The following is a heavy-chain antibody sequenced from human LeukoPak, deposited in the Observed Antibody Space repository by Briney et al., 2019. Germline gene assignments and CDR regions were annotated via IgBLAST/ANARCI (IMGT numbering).Heavy chain of an antibody. J-gene: IGHJ5*02. Sequence: SETLSLTCAVYGGSFGGYYWSWIRQPAGKGLEWIGRIYTSGSTNYNPSLKSRVTISVDTSKNQFSLKLSSVTAADTAVYYCARAGRGTSGSYPVDPWGQGTLVTVSS. D-gene: IGHD1-26*01. CDR1: GGSFGGYY. CDR2: IYTSGST. V-gene: IGHV4-59*10. CDR3: ARAGRGTSGSYPVDP.